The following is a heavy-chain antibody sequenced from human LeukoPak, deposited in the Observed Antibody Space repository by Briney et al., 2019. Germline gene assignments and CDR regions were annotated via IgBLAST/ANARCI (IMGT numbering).Heavy chain of an antibody. V-gene: IGHV3-23*01. CDR2: ISGSGGST. Sequence: GGSLRLSCAASGFTFSSYAMSWVRQAPGKGLEWVSAISGSGGSTYYADSVKGRFTISRDNSKNTLYLQMNSLRAEDTAVYYWANPQTWGRAYYFDYWGQGTLVTVSS. D-gene: IGHD7-27*01. J-gene: IGHJ4*02. CDR3: ANPQTWGRAYYFDY. CDR1: GFTFSSYA.